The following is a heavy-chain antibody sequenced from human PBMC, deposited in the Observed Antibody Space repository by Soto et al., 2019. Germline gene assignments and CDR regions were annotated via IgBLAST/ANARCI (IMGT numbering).Heavy chain of an antibody. D-gene: IGHD2-2*01. V-gene: IGHV4-31*03. J-gene: IGHJ4*02. CDR1: GGSISSGGYY. CDR3: ASGRGCCSSNRCLFAF. CDR2: IYYSGST. Sequence: SETLSLTCTVSGGSISSGGYYWSWIRQHPGKGLEWIGYIYYSGSTYYNPSLKSRVTISVDTSKNQFSLKLSSVTAADTAVYYCASGRGCCSSNRCLFAFWGQGTLVIVSS.